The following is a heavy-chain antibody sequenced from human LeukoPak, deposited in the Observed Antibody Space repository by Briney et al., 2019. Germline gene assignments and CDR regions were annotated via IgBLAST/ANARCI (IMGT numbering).Heavy chain of an antibody. D-gene: IGHD6-19*01. CDR2: IKPDSGSS. CDR3: ARARVPIAVAGLYYFDY. Sequence: ASVKVSCKASGYTFTAYYIHWLRQAPGQGPEWMGWIKPDSGSSHYAQKFQGRVTTTRDTSSNPAYMDLTRLKSDDTAVYYCARARVPIAVAGLYYFDYWGQGALVTVSS. CDR1: GYTFTAYY. J-gene: IGHJ4*02. V-gene: IGHV1-2*02.